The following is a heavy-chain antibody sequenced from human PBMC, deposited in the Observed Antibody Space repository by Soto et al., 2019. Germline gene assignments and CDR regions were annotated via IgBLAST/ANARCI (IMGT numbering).Heavy chain of an antibody. Sequence: QVQLVESGGGLVKPGGSLRLSCAASGFTFSDYYIRWIRQAPGKGLEWVSYISSSGTTIYHADSVKGRFIISRDNDKNSLFLQMNSLRAEDTAVYYCARGKSIFYGMDDWGQGTTVTVSS. V-gene: IGHV3-11*01. CDR2: ISSSGTTI. D-gene: IGHD2-15*01. J-gene: IGHJ6*02. CDR1: GFTFSDYY. CDR3: ARGKSIFYGMDD.